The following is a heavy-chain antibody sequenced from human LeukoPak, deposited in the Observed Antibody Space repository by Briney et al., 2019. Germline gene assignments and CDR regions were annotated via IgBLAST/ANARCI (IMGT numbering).Heavy chain of an antibody. Sequence: PGGSLRLSCAASGFTFSSYSMNWVRQAPGRGLEWVSSISSSSSYIYYADSVKGRFTISRDNAKNSLYLQMNSLRAEDTAVYYCARGGWRWLQQQISNYWGQGTLVTVSS. V-gene: IGHV3-21*01. CDR2: ISSSSSYI. J-gene: IGHJ4*02. D-gene: IGHD5-24*01. CDR3: ARGGWRWLQQQISNY. CDR1: GFTFSSYS.